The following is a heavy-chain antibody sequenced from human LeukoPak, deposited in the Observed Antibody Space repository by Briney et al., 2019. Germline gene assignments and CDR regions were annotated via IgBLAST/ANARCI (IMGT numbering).Heavy chain of an antibody. J-gene: IGHJ4*02. CDR2: INHSGST. CDR3: ARHRLGYGSGSPFDY. Sequence: SETLSLTCAVYGGSFSGYYWSWIRQPPGKGLEWIGEINHSGSTNYNPSLKSRVTISVDTSKNQFSLKLSSVTAADTAVYYRARHRLGYGSGSPFDYWGQGTLVTVSS. V-gene: IGHV4-34*01. CDR1: GGSFSGYY. D-gene: IGHD3-10*01.